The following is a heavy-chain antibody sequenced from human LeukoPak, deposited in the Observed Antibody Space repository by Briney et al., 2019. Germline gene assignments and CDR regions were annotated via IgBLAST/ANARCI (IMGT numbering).Heavy chain of an antibody. D-gene: IGHD3-3*01. CDR2: INPNGGGT. CDR1: GYSFTGYY. CDR3: TRQEGVLGSQFDP. V-gene: IGHV1-2*02. J-gene: IGHJ5*02. Sequence: GASVKVSCKSSGYSFTGYYIHWVRQAPGQGLDWMGWINPNGGGTNYAQKFQGRVTMTRDTSISTTYMELSKLTSDDTAVYYCTRQEGVLGSQFDPWGQGTLVTVSS.